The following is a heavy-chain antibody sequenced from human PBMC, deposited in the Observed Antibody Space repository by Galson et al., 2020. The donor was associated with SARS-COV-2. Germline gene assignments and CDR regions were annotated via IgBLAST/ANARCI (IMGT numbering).Heavy chain of an antibody. CDR3: AKLPVPAAIHDAFDI. CDR1: GFTFDDYA. CDR2: ISWNSGSI. V-gene: IGHV3-9*01. J-gene: IGHJ3*02. Sequence: GGSLRLSCAASGFTFDDYAMHWVRQAPGKGLEWVSGISWNSGSIGYADSVKGRFTISRDNAKNSLYLQMNSLRAEDTALYYCAKLPVPAAIHDAFDIWGQGTMVTVSS. D-gene: IGHD2-2*01.